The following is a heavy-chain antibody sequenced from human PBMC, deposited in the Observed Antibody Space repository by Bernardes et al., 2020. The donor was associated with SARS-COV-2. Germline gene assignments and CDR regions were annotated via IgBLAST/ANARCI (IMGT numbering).Heavy chain of an antibody. V-gene: IGHV3-48*01. Sequence: GGSLRLSCAASGFTFSSYSMNWVRQAPGKGLEWVSYISSSSSTIYYADSVKGRFTISRDNAKNSLYLQMNSLRAEDTAVYYCARFEPASPWEYYYYGMDVWGQGTTVTVSS. CDR1: GFTFSSYS. J-gene: IGHJ6*02. D-gene: IGHD2-2*01. CDR3: ARFEPASPWEYYYYGMDV. CDR2: ISSSSSTI.